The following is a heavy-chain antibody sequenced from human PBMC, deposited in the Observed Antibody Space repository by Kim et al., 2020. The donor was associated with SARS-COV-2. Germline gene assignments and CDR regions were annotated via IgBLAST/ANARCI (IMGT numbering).Heavy chain of an antibody. CDR3: CSGNSAYYYYGMDV. Sequence: GESLKISCKGSGYSFTSYWISWVRQMPGKGLEWMGRIDPSDSYTNYSPSFQGHVTISADKSISTAYLQWSSLKASDTAMYYCCSGNSAYYYYGMDVWGQGTTVTVSS. V-gene: IGHV5-10-1*01. D-gene: IGHD2-15*01. CDR2: IDPSDSYT. CDR1: GYSFTSYW. J-gene: IGHJ6*02.